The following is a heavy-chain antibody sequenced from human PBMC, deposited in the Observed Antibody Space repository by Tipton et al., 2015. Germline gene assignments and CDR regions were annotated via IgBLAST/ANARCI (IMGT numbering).Heavy chain of an antibody. Sequence: TLSLTCTVSGGSISSYYWSWIRQPAGKGLEWIGRIYTSGSTNYNPSLKSRVTMSVGTSKNQFSLKLRSVTAADTAVYYCARESLLAYYFDYWGQGTLVTVSS. D-gene: IGHD2/OR15-2a*01. V-gene: IGHV4-4*07. CDR2: IYTSGST. CDR3: ARESLLAYYFDY. CDR1: GGSISSYY. J-gene: IGHJ4*02.